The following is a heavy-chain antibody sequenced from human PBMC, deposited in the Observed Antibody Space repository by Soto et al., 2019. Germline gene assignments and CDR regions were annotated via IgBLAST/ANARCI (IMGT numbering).Heavy chain of an antibody. D-gene: IGHD3-22*01. Sequence: SETLSLTCTVSGGSISSSNYYWGWIRQPPGKGLEWIGSIYYSGTTHYNPNLKSRVTISVDTSQNQSSLKLSSVTAADSAVYYCARQDRIVVGPAGRFDYWGQGTLVTVSS. CDR3: ARQDRIVVGPAGRFDY. CDR1: GGSISSSNYY. CDR2: IYYSGTT. V-gene: IGHV4-39*01. J-gene: IGHJ4*02.